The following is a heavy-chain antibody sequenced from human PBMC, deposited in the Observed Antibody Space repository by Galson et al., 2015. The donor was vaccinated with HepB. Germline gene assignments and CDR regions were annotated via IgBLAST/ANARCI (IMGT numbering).Heavy chain of an antibody. Sequence: YLRLSCAASGFTFSSYSMNWVRQAPGKGLEWVGRIKSKTDGGTTDYAAPVKGRFTISRDDSKNTLYLQMNSLKTEDTAVYYCTTDRHYYGMDVWGQGTTVTVSS. CDR1: GFTFSSYS. J-gene: IGHJ6*02. CDR3: TTDRHYYGMDV. V-gene: IGHV3-15*07. CDR2: IKSKTDGGTT. D-gene: IGHD6-6*01.